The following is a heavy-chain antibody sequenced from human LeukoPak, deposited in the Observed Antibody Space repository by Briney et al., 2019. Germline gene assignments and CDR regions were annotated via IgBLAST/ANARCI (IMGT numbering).Heavy chain of an antibody. V-gene: IGHV7-4-1*02. Sequence: ASVKVSCKDSGYTFTRYAMNWVRQAPGQGLEWMGWINTKTGNPTHAQGFTGRFVFSLDTSVSTAYLQISSLKPEDTAVYYCARISGHFGELGDPWGQGTLVTVSS. J-gene: IGHJ5*02. D-gene: IGHD3-10*01. CDR2: INTKTGNP. CDR3: ARISGHFGELGDP. CDR1: GYTFTRYA.